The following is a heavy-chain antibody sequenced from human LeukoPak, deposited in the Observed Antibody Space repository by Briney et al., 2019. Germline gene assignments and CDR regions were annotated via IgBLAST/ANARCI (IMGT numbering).Heavy chain of an antibody. V-gene: IGHV3-23*01. CDR1: GFTFSTYG. J-gene: IGHJ4*02. CDR2: TSDRAGSS. D-gene: IGHD1-26*01. Sequence: GGSLRLSCVASGFTFSTYGMSWVRQAPGKGLEWVSTTSDRAGSSSYSDSVKGRFTISRDNSKNTLYLQMNSLRAEDTAVYYCANNRIGGITPLDYWGQGTLVIVSS. CDR3: ANNRIGGITPLDY.